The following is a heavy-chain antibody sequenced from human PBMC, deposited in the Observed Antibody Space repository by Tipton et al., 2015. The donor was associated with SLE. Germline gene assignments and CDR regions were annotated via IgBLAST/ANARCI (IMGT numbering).Heavy chain of an antibody. CDR2: VYSSGGT. CDR3: ARGGGSYYDY. V-gene: IGHV4-4*07. D-gene: IGHD1-26*01. Sequence: TLSLTCTVSGGFIIGYYWSWIRQPAGKGLEWIGRVYSSGGTIYNPSIKSRITLSLDTSKNKFSLRVNSATAADTAVYYCARGGGSYYDYWGQGTLVTVSS. J-gene: IGHJ4*02. CDR1: GGFIIGYY.